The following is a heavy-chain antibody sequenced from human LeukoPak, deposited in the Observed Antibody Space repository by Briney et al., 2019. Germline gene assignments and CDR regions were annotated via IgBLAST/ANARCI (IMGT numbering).Heavy chain of an antibody. CDR1: GFTFSSYG. Sequence: PGGSLRLSCAASGFTFSSYGMHWVRQAPGKGLEWVAVISYDGSNKYYADSVKGRFTISRDNSKNTLYLQMNSLRAEDTAVYYCARDGRSFGFDYWGQGTLVTVSS. J-gene: IGHJ4*02. CDR3: ARDGRSFGFDY. CDR2: ISYDGSNK. V-gene: IGHV3-30*03. D-gene: IGHD3-16*01.